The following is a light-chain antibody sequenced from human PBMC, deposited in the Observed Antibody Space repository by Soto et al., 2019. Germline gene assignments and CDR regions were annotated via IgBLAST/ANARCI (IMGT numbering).Light chain of an antibody. CDR2: AAS. CDR3: LQDYKYPRT. V-gene: IGKV1-6*01. Sequence: AIQMTQSPSSLSASVGDTVTITCRASQGIRNDLGLYQQKPGKAPNLLIYAASSLQSGVPSRFSGSGSGTDFTLTISSLQPEDFATYYCLQDYKYPRTFGQGTKVDIK. J-gene: IGKJ1*01. CDR1: QGIRND.